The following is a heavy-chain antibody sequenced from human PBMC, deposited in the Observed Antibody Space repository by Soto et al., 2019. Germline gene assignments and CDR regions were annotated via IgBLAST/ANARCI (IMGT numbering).Heavy chain of an antibody. Sequence: SETLSLTSTVSGGSISSGGYYWSWIRQHPGKGLEWIGYIYYSGSTYYNPSLKSRVTISVDTSKNQFSLKLSSVTAADTAVYYCARAQGLLWFGELLAWFDPWGQGTLVTVS. V-gene: IGHV4-31*03. CDR1: GGSISSGGYY. D-gene: IGHD3-10*01. J-gene: IGHJ5*02. CDR2: IYYSGST. CDR3: ARAQGLLWFGELLAWFDP.